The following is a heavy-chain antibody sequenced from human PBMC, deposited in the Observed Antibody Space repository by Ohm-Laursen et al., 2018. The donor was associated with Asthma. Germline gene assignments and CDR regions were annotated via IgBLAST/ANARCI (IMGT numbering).Heavy chain of an antibody. J-gene: IGHJ4*02. CDR1: GFTFSSNA. Sequence: SLRLSCTASGFTFSSNAMHWVRQAPGKGLEWVAVISKDGSNKYYAESVKGRFTISRDNSMNTLYVQMNSLRAEDTAVYYCASGWPIDYWGQGTLVTVSS. D-gene: IGHD6-19*01. CDR3: ASGWPIDY. V-gene: IGHV3-30-3*01. CDR2: ISKDGSNK.